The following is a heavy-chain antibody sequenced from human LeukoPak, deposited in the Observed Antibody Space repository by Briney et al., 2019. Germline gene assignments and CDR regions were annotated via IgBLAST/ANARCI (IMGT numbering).Heavy chain of an antibody. J-gene: IGHJ4*02. CDR1: GGSISSYY. D-gene: IGHD4-17*01. V-gene: IGHV4-59*08. Sequence: ETLSLTCTVSGGSISSYYWSWIRQPPGKGLEWIGYIYYSGSTNYNPSLKSRVTISVDTSKNQFSLKLSSVTAADTAVYYCARVAAQFYGDYAIDYWGQGTLVTVSS. CDR3: ARVAAQFYGDYAIDY. CDR2: IYYSGST.